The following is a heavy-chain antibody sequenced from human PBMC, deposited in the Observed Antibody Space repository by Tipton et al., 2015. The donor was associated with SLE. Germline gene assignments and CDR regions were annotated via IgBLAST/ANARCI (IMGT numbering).Heavy chain of an antibody. CDR3: ARGIANYFFYYYMDV. CDR1: GGSISSNY. V-gene: IGHV4-59*12. J-gene: IGHJ6*03. D-gene: IGHD6-13*01. CDR2: ISDGGGT. Sequence: TLSLTCSVSGGSISSNYWIWIRQPPGKGLEWIGYISDGGGTNYNPSLKSRVTISLDTSSNQFSLMLSSVTAADTAVYYCARGIANYFFYYYMDVWGKGTTVTVSS.